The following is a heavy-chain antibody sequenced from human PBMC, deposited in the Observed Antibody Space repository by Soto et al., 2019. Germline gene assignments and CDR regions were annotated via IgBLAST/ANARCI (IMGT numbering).Heavy chain of an antibody. Sequence: GGSLRLSCAASGFTVSSNYMSWVRQAPGKGLEWVSVIYSGGSTYYADSVKGRFTISRDNSKNTLYLQMNSLRAEDTAVYYCAREWGILYFDRLLPYYLDFWGPGTL. CDR3: AREWGILYFDRLLPYYLDF. CDR2: IYSGGST. CDR1: GFTVSSNY. J-gene: IGHJ4*02. D-gene: IGHD3-9*01. V-gene: IGHV3-66*01.